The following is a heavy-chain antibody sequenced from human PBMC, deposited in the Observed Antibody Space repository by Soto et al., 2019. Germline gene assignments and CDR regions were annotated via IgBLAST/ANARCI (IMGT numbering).Heavy chain of an antibody. J-gene: IGHJ3*02. V-gene: IGHV1-8*01. Sequence: ASVKVSCKASGYTFTSYDINWVRQATGQGLEWMGWMNPNSGNTGYAQKFQGRVTMTRNTSISTAYMELSSLRSEDTAVYYCARRTWNYYDSSGYYPRPDAFDIWGQGTMVTVS. CDR1: GYTFTSYD. CDR2: MNPNSGNT. D-gene: IGHD3-22*01. CDR3: ARRTWNYYDSSGYYPRPDAFDI.